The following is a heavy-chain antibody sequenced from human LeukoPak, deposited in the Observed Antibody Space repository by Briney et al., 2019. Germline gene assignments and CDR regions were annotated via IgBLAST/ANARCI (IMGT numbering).Heavy chain of an antibody. D-gene: IGHD5-18*01. Sequence: GGSLRLSCAASGFTFRDYAMTWVRQAPGKGPEWVSTFTAGGNSTYYADYVKGRFIITRDNSKNTLYLQMNSLRAEDTAVYYCAKVLSKIYIYGPFDYWGQGSLVTVSS. V-gene: IGHV3-23*01. CDR2: FTAGGNST. CDR3: AKVLSKIYIYGPFDY. CDR1: GFTFRDYA. J-gene: IGHJ4*02.